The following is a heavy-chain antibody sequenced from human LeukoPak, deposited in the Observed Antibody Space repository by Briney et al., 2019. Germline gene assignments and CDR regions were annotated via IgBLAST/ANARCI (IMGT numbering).Heavy chain of an antibody. V-gene: IGHV4-34*01. Sequence: SETLSLTCTVSGGSISSYYWSWIRQPAGKGLEWIGEINHSGSTNYNPSLKSRVTISVDTSKNQFSLKLSSVTAADTAVYYCASSPGYCSSTSCYRYAFDIWGQGTMVTVSS. CDR3: ASSPGYCSSTSCYRYAFDI. D-gene: IGHD2-2*03. J-gene: IGHJ3*02. CDR2: INHSGST. CDR1: GGSISSYY.